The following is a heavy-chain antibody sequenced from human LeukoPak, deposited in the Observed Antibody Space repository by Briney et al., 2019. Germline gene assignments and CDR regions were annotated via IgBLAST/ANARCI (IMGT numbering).Heavy chain of an antibody. D-gene: IGHD2-21*02. CDR1: KFTFVNYA. J-gene: IGHJ5*02. V-gene: IGHV3-66*01. Sequence: GGSLRLSCAASKFTFVNYAMSWVRQAPGKGLEWVSVIYSGGSTYYADSVKGRFTISRDNSKNTLYLQMNSLRAEDTAVYYCARGVTPDWFDPWGQGTLVTVSS. CDR3: ARGVTPDWFDP. CDR2: IYSGGST.